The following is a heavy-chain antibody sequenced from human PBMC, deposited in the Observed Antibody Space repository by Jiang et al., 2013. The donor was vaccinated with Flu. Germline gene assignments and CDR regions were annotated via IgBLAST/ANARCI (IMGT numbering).Heavy chain of an antibody. D-gene: IGHD3-3*01. CDR1: GYPFTSYA. V-gene: IGHV7-4-1*02. CDR3: ARDVYDFWVGHDY. Sequence: PGASVKVSCKASGYPFTSYAMNWVRQAPGQGLEWLGYINTNTGNPTYAQGFTGRFVLSLDTSVNTAYLQISSLKTEDTAIYYCARDVYDFWVGHDYWGQGTLVTVSS. J-gene: IGHJ4*02. CDR2: INTNTGNP.